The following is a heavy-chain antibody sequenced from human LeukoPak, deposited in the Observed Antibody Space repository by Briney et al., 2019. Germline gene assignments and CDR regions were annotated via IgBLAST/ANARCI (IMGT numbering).Heavy chain of an antibody. CDR3: ARDAEQQGGTHLDDY. J-gene: IGHJ4*02. D-gene: IGHD2-15*01. V-gene: IGHV1-2*02. CDR2: INPNSGGT. Sequence: ASVEVSCKASGYTFTGYYMHWVRQAPGQGLEWMGWINPNSGGTNYAQKFQGRVTMTRDTSISTAYMELSRLSSDDTAVYYCARDAEQQGGTHLDDYWGQGTLVTVSS. CDR1: GYTFTGYY.